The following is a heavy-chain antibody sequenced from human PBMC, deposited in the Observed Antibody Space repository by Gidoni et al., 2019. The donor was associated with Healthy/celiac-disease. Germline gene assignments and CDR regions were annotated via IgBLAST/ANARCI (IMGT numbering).Heavy chain of an antibody. Sequence: EVQLVQSGAEVKKPGESLKISCKGSGYSFTSYWIGWVRQMPGKGLEWMGIIYPGDSDTRYSPSFQGQVTISADKSISTAYLQWSSLKASDTAMYYCARQRRNYYDSSGYNHAFDIWGQGTMVTVSS. V-gene: IGHV5-51*01. CDR2: IYPGDSDT. CDR3: ARQRRNYYDSSGYNHAFDI. J-gene: IGHJ3*02. CDR1: GYSFTSYW. D-gene: IGHD3-22*01.